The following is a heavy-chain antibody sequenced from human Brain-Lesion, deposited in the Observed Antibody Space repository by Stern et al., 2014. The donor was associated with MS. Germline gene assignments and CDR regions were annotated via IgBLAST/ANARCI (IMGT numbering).Heavy chain of an antibody. CDR3: ARELPDLNAFDI. V-gene: IGHV4-4*02. CDR1: GGSISSSNW. D-gene: IGHD1-14*01. J-gene: IGHJ3*02. Sequence: VQLVESGPGLVKPSGTLSLTCAVSGGSISSSNWGSWVRQSPGKGLEWIGEIYPSGGTKYSPSFESRVIISVDKSKTQFSLKLSYVTAADTAVYYCARELPDLNAFDIWGQGTMVTVSS. CDR2: IYPSGGT.